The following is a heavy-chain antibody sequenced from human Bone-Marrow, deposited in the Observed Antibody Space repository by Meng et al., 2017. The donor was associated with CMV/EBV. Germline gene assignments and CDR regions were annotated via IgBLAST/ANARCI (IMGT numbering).Heavy chain of an antibody. CDR1: GGPISSYY. CDR2: INHSGST. D-gene: IGHD2-2*01. J-gene: IGHJ6*01. Sequence: SETLSLTCTVSGGPISSYYWSWIRQPPGKGLEWIGEINHSGSTNYNPSLKSRVTISVDTSKNQFSLKLSSVTAADTAVYYCARGRDIVVVPAAHYYGMDVWGQGTTVTIYS. CDR3: ARGRDIVVVPAAHYYGMDV. V-gene: IGHV4-34*01.